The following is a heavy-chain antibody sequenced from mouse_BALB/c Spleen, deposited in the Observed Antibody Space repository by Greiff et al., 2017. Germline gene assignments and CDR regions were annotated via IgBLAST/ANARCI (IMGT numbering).Heavy chain of an antibody. D-gene: IGHD2-3*01. CDR1: GYTFTSYW. V-gene: IGHV1-87*01. CDR2: IYPGDGDT. J-gene: IGHJ4*01. Sequence: QVHVKQSGAELARPGASVKLSCKASGYTFTSYWMQWVKQRPGQGLEWIGAIYPGDGDTRYTQKFKGKATLTADKSSSTAYMQLSSLASEDSAVYYCARENFYDGYDRGYAMDYWGQGTSVTVSS. CDR3: ARENFYDGYDRGYAMDY.